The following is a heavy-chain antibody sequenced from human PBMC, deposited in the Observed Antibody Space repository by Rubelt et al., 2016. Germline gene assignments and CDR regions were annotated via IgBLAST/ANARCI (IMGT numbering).Heavy chain of an antibody. CDR3: ARVPISIGYCTNGVCGPFDY. CDR2: IYYSGST. J-gene: IGHJ4*02. D-gene: IGHD2-8*01. V-gene: IGHV4-39*01. Sequence: RQPPGKGLEWVGSIYYSGSTYYNPSLKSRVTISVDTSKNQFSLKLSSVTAADTAVYYCARVPISIGYCTNGVCGPFDYWGQGTLVTVSS.